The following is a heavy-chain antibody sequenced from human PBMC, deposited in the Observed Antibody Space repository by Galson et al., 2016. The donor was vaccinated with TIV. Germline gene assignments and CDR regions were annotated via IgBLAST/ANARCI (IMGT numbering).Heavy chain of an antibody. D-gene: IGHD3-16*02. J-gene: IGHJ6*02. Sequence: SVKVSCKASGYSFTTYGISWVRQAPGQGLEWMGWINTYNGNTNSAQNLQDRVTMTTDTSTSTAYMELRTLKSDDTAVYYCARDQSLPLGDFSFQYYYYGKDVWGQGTTVTVSS. CDR3: ARDQSLPLGDFSFQYYYYGKDV. CDR2: INTYNGNT. CDR1: GYSFTTYG. V-gene: IGHV1-18*01.